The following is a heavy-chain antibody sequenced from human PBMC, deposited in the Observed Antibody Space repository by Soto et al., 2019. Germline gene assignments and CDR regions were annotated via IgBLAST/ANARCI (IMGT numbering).Heavy chain of an antibody. D-gene: IGHD1-26*01. J-gene: IGHJ6*03. CDR2: ISANGGST. V-gene: IGHV3-23*01. Sequence: GGSLRLFCAASGFTFSDYAMNWVRQAPGKGLEWVSVISANGGSTYYADSVKGRFTISRDNSKNTLYLQMNSLRAEDTAVYYCANLLGNYYYYMDVWGKGTTVTVSS. CDR3: ANLLGNYYYYMDV. CDR1: GFTFSDYA.